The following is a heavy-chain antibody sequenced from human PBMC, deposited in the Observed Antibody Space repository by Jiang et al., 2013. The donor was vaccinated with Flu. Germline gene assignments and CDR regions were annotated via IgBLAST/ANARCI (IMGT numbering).Heavy chain of an antibody. J-gene: IGHJ4*02. V-gene: IGHV3-73*01. D-gene: IGHD6-19*01. CDR1: GFTFSGSA. CDR3: TRHGGSGWSILDY. Sequence: VQLVESGGGLVQPGGSLKLSCAASGFTFSGSAMHWVRQASGKGLEWVGRIRSKANSYATAYAASVKGRFTISRDDSKNTAYLQMNSLKTEDTAVYYCTRHGGSGWSILDYWGQGTLVTVSS. CDR2: IRSKANSYAT.